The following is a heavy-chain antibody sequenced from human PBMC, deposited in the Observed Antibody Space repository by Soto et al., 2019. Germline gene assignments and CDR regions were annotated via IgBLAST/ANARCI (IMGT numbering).Heavy chain of an antibody. D-gene: IGHD1-20*01. J-gene: IGHJ4*02. CDR2: ISGSGGST. CDR1: GFTFSSSA. CDR3: AKDPVEVTTVYYFDY. Sequence: GGSLRLSSAAFGFTFSSSALRWVRQATGKGLELFSAISGSGGSTYYADSVKGRFTISRDHSKNTLYLQMNSLRAEDTAGYYCAKDPVEVTTVYYFDYWGQGTLVTVSS. V-gene: IGHV3-23*01.